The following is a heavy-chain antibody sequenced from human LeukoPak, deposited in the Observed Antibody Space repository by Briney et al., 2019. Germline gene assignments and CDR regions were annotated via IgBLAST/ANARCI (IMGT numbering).Heavy chain of an antibody. CDR1: AFTFSSYG. CDR3: ARDQAYFDY. Sequence: QPGRSLRLSCAVSAFTFSSYGMHWVRQAPGKGLEWVAVIWYDGSNKYYADSVKGRFTISRGNSKNTLYLQMNSLRTEDTAVYYCARDQAYFDYWGQGTLVTVSS. V-gene: IGHV3-33*01. J-gene: IGHJ4*02. CDR2: IWYDGSNK.